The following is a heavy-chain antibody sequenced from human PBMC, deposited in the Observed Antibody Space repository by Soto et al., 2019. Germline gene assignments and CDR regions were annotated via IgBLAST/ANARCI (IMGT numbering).Heavy chain of an antibody. J-gene: IGHJ4*02. CDR3: VRHWGSTQIHFIY. Sequence: EVQLLESGGRLVQPGGSLRLSCATSGFTFSSYAMGWVRQAPGKGLEWASSITGSGGSQYYADSVKGRFTLSRDNTKNTLYLQMHSLRAEDTALYYCVRHWGSTQIHFIYGGQGTLVTVSA. CDR1: GFTFSSYA. D-gene: IGHD2-2*01. V-gene: IGHV3-23*01. CDR2: ITGSGGSQ.